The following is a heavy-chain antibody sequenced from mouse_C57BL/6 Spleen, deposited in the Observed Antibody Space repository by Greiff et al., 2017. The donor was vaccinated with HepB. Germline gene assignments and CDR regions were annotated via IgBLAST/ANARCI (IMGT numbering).Heavy chain of an antibody. D-gene: IGHD2-1*01. V-gene: IGHV1-69*01. CDR1: GYTFTSYW. CDR3: ARRGLYYGNYGAMDY. CDR2: IDPSDSYT. Sequence: QVQLQQPGAELVMPGASVKLSCKASGYTFTSYWMHWVKQRPGQGLEWIGEIDPSDSYTNYNQKFKGKSTLTVDKSSSTAYMQLSSLTSEDSAVYYCARRGLYYGNYGAMDYWGQGPSVTVAS. J-gene: IGHJ4*01.